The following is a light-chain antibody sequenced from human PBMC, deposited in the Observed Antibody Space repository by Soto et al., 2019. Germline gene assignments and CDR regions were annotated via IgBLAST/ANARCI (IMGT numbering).Light chain of an antibody. CDR1: SSDVGNYNS. Sequence: QSVLTKPPSATGSPGESVTISCTGNSSDVGNYNSVSWYQQHPGNAPKLRIYDVSRRPSGFSNRFSGSKSGNTASLTISGLQAEDEADYYCSSYTSSFKLAVFGSGTKVTVL. CDR3: SSYTSSFKLAV. V-gene: IGLV2-14*03. CDR2: DVS. J-gene: IGLJ1*01.